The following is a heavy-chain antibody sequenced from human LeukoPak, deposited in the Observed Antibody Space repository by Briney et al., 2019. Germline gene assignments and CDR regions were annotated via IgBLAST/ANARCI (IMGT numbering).Heavy chain of an antibody. V-gene: IGHV1-2*02. CDR2: INPNSGGT. CDR1: GYTFTGYY. CDR3: AIWFGDRVVPQPFDY. D-gene: IGHD3-10*01. J-gene: IGHJ4*02. Sequence: AASVKVSCKASGYTFTGYYMHWVGQAPGQGLEWMGWINPNSGGTNYAQKFQGRVTMTRDTSISTAYMELSRLRSDDTAVYYCAIWFGDRVVPQPFDYWGQGTLVTVSS.